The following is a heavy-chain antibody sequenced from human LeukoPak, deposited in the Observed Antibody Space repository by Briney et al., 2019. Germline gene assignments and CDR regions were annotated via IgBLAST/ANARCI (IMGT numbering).Heavy chain of an antibody. CDR1: GFTFSSYA. Sequence: GGSLRLSCAASGFTFSSYAMSWVRQAPGKGLEWVSAISGSGGSTYYADSVKGRFTISRDNSKNTLYLQMNSLRAEDTAVYYCAKDDSSGYYSLDYFDYWGQGTLVTVSS. V-gene: IGHV3-23*01. CDR2: ISGSGGST. CDR3: AKDDSSGYYSLDYFDY. J-gene: IGHJ4*02. D-gene: IGHD3-22*01.